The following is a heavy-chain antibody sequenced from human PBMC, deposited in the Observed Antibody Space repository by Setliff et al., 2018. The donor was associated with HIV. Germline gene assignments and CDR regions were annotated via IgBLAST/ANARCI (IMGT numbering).Heavy chain of an antibody. CDR2: INHSGST. V-gene: IGHV4-34*01. CDR3: AISNFWSGYSTSPPDYFDY. J-gene: IGHJ4*02. D-gene: IGHD3-3*01. CDR1: GGSFISYY. Sequence: SETLSLTCAVYGGSFISYYWTWIRQPPGKGLEWIGEINHSGSTNYDPSLKSRVSISVDMSKNQFSLKLASVTAADTAVYFCAISNFWSGYSTSPPDYFDYWGQGMLVTVSS.